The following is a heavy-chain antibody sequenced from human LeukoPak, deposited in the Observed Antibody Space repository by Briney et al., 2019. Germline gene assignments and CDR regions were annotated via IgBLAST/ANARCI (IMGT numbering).Heavy chain of an antibody. V-gene: IGHV3-21*01. CDR2: ISSSSSYI. J-gene: IGHJ4*02. Sequence: GGSLRLSCAASGFTFSSYSMNWVRQAPGKGLEWVSSISSSSSYIYYADSVKGRFTISRDNAKNSLYLQMNSLRAEDTAVYYCASLLVFGRGSDDYWGQGTLVTVSS. D-gene: IGHD3-10*02. CDR3: ASLLVFGRGSDDY. CDR1: GFTFSSYS.